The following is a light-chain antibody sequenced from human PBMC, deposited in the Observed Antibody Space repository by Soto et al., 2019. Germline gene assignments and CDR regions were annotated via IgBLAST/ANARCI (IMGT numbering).Light chain of an antibody. Sequence: QSSLTQPPSLSGAPGQRVTISCTVSSSNIGAGYDVHWYQQLPGKAPKLLIYGNDNRPSGVPERSSGSKSGTSASLAITGLRADDEADYYCQSYGSSPSANFVFGTGTKVTVL. CDR1: SSNIGAGYD. V-gene: IGLV1-40*01. CDR2: GND. CDR3: QSYGSSPSANFV. J-gene: IGLJ1*01.